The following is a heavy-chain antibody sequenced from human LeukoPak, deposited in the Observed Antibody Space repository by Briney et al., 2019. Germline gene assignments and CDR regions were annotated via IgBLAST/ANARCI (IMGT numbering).Heavy chain of an antibody. D-gene: IGHD3-3*01. CDR3: ARGGWSSNPLTYYFDY. CDR1: GYTFTGYY. Sequence: GASVKVSCKASGYTFTGYYIHWVRQAPGQGLEWMAWINPDSGGTNFAQKFQGRVTMTRDTSISTAYIELSSLTSDDTAVYYCARGGWSSNPLTYYFDYWGQGTLVTVSS. J-gene: IGHJ4*02. V-gene: IGHV1-2*02. CDR2: INPDSGGT.